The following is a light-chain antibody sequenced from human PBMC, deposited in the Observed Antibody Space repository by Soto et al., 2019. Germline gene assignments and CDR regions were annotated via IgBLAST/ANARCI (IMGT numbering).Light chain of an antibody. CDR3: AAWDDSLSGVV. CDR2: RNN. Sequence: QAVVTQPPSASGTPGQRATISCSGSSSNIGSNYVYWYQQLPGTAPKLLIYRNNQRPSGVPDRFSGSKSGTSASLAISGLRSEDEADYYCAAWDDSLSGVVFGGGTQLTVL. CDR1: SSNIGSNY. J-gene: IGLJ2*01. V-gene: IGLV1-47*01.